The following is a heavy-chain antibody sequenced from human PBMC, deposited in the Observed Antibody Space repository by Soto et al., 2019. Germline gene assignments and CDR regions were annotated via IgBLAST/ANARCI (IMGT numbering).Heavy chain of an antibody. CDR2: VSATAGTT. Sequence: VGSGRLPCAASAFPSSSYAISWVRQAPGKGLEWVSLVSATAGTTYYTDSVKGRFTISRDNSRNTVYLQMNSLRADDTAVYYCAKDRLAGGFDYWGQGTLVTVSS. D-gene: IGHD3-16*01. CDR3: AKDRLAGGFDY. J-gene: IGHJ4*02. V-gene: IGHV3-23*01. CDR1: AFPSSSYA.